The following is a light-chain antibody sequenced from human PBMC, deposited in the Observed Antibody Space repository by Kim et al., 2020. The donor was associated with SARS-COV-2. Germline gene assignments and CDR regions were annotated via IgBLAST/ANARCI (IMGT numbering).Light chain of an antibody. Sequence: QSVLTQPPSVSAAPGQKVTISCSGSSSNIAYNYVSWYQQLPGTAPKLLIYDNNKRPSGIPDRFSGSKSGTSATLGITGLQTGDEADYYCGTWDSSLSAVVLGGGTPLTVL. CDR1: SSNIAYNY. CDR3: GTWDSSLSAVV. J-gene: IGLJ2*01. CDR2: DNN. V-gene: IGLV1-51*01.